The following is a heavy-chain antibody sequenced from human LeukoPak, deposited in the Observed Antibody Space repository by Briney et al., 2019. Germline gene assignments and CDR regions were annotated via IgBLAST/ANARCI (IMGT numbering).Heavy chain of an antibody. Sequence: GGSLRLSCAASGFTVSSNYMSWVRQAPGKGLEWVSVIYSGGSTYYADSVKGRFTISRDNSKNTLYLQMNSLRAEDTAVYYCASPYSSSWYWHYGMDVWGQGTTVTVSS. V-gene: IGHV3-53*01. CDR2: IYSGGST. D-gene: IGHD6-13*01. CDR1: GFTVSSNY. J-gene: IGHJ6*02. CDR3: ASPYSSSWYWHYGMDV.